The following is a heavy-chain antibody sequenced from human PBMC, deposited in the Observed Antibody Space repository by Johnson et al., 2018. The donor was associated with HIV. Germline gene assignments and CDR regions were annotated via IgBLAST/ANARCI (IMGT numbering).Heavy chain of an antibody. CDR1: GFTVSSYG. D-gene: IGHD1-26*01. CDR2: ISYDGSNK. CDR3: AGEWEGYAFDI. Sequence: QVQLVESGGGVVQPGRSLRLSCAASGFTVSSYGMHWVRQAPGKGLEWVAVISYDGSNKYYADSVKGRFTISRDNSKNTLDLQMNRLRAQDTAVYYCAGEWEGYAFDIWGQGTM. V-gene: IGHV3-30*03. J-gene: IGHJ3*02.